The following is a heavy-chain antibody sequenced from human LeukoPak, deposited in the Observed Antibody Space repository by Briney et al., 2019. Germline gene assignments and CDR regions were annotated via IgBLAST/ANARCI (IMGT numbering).Heavy chain of an antibody. Sequence: SQTLSLTCTVSGGSISGYYWSWIRQPPGKGLECIGYIYYSGSTNYNPSLKSRVTISVDTSRNQFSLKLTSVTAADTAVYYCAKVSDRDSSGYYWGFEYWGQGTLVTVSS. J-gene: IGHJ4*02. D-gene: IGHD3-22*01. CDR1: GGSISGYY. CDR2: IYYSGST. CDR3: AKVSDRDSSGYYWGFEY. V-gene: IGHV4-59*08.